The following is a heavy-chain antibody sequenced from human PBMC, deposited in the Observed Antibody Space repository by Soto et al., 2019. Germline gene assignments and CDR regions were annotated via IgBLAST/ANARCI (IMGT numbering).Heavy chain of an antibody. CDR3: ATSFGSGSRAFDY. CDR1: GDTFNFYT. Sequence: QVQLVQSGAEVKKPGSSVKVSCKASGDTFNFYTINWVRQAPGLGLEWMGRFNPILSFSNSALKFQGRVTLTAHKSTSTAYMVLSSLRSEDTAIYYCATSFGSGSRAFDYWGQGALVTVSS. J-gene: IGHJ4*02. D-gene: IGHD3-10*01. V-gene: IGHV1-69*02. CDR2: FNPILSFS.